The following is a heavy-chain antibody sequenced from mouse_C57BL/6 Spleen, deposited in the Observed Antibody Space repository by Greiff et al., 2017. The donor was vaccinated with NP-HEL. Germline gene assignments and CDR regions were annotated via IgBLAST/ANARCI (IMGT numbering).Heavy chain of an antibody. Sequence: QVQLKESGAELVRPGASVKLSCKASGYTFTDYYINWVKQRPGQGLEWIARIYPGSGNTYYNEKFKGKATLTAEKSSSTAYMQLSSLTSEDSAVYFCAREWLLLDYWGQGTTLTVSS. CDR2: IYPGSGNT. CDR3: AREWLLLDY. J-gene: IGHJ2*01. CDR1: GYTFTDYY. V-gene: IGHV1-76*01. D-gene: IGHD2-3*01.